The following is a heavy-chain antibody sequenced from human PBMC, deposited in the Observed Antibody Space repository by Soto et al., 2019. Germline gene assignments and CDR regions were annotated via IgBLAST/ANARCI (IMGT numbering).Heavy chain of an antibody. CDR1: GGSFSGYY. V-gene: IGHV4-34*01. D-gene: IGHD3-10*01. CDR3: ARGRLLWFGELLAHNWFDP. J-gene: IGHJ5*02. Sequence: SETLSLTCAVYGGSFSGYYWSWIRQPPGKGLEWIGEINHSGSTNYNPSLKSRVTISVDTSKNQFSLKLSSVTAADTAVYYCARGRLLWFGELLAHNWFDPWGQGTLVT. CDR2: INHSGST.